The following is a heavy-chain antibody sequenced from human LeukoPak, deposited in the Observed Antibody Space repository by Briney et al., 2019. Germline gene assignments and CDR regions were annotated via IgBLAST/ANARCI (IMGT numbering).Heavy chain of an antibody. CDR3: ARDLHYAFDI. CDR1: GFTFSSYS. Sequence: GGSLRLSCAASGFTFSSYSMNWVRQAPGKGLEWVSYVRAIGSSTKSSADPVMGRFPISRDNAKNSVFVQMNRLRAEDTAVYYCARDLHYAFDIWGQGTMVTVSS. V-gene: IGHV3-48*01. J-gene: IGHJ3*02. CDR2: VRAIGSSTK.